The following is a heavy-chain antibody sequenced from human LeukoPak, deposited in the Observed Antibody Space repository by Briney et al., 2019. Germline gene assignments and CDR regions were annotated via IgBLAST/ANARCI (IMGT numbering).Heavy chain of an antibody. CDR3: ARVMVRGVIGGGPFDP. J-gene: IGHJ5*02. V-gene: IGHV4-59*01. CDR2: IYYSGST. D-gene: IGHD3-10*01. CDR1: GGSINSYY. Sequence: SETLSLTCTVSGGSINSYYWSWIRQPPGKGLEWIGYIYYSGSTNYNPSLKSRVTISVDTSKNQFSLKLSSVTAADTAVYYCARVMVRGVIGGGPFDPWGQGTLVTVSS.